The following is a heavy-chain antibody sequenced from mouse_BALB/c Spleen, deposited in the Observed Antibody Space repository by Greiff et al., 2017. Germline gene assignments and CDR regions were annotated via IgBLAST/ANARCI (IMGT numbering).Heavy chain of an antibody. V-gene: IGHV5-6*01. J-gene: IGHJ3*01. CDR1: GFTFSSYG. D-gene: IGHD3-3*01. CDR3: ADGTFAY. Sequence: VQLQESGGDLVKPGGSLKLSCAASGFTFSSYGMSWVRQTPDKRLEWVATISSGGSYTYYPDSVKGRFTISRDNAKNTLYLQMSSLKSEDTAMYYCADGTFAYWGQGTLVTVSA. CDR2: ISSGGSYT.